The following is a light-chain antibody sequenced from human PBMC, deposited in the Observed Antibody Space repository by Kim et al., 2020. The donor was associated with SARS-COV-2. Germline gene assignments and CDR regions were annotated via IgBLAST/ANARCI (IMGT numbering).Light chain of an antibody. CDR3: QQSYSTPPT. Sequence: ASVGDIVTITCRASQSISTYLNWYQQKPGKAPKLLIYAASSLQSGVPSRFSGSGSGPDFTLTISSLQPEDFATYYCQQSYSTPPTFGGGTKVDIK. CDR2: AAS. V-gene: IGKV1-39*01. J-gene: IGKJ4*01. CDR1: QSISTY.